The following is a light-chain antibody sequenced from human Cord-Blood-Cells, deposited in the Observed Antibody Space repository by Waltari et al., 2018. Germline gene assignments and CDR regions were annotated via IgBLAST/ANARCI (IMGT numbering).Light chain of an antibody. V-gene: IGKV3-20*01. CDR2: GAS. J-gene: IGKJ1*01. CDR1: QSVSSSY. Sequence: EFVLTQTPGTLSLFPGERATLPCRASQSVSSSYLAWYQQKPGQAPRLLIYGASSRATGIPDRFSGSGSGTDFTLTISRLEPEDFAVYYCQQYGSSPWTFGQGTKVEIK. CDR3: QQYGSSPWT.